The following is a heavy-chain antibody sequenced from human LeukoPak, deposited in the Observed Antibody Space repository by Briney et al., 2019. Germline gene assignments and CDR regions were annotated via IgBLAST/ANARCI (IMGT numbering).Heavy chain of an antibody. Sequence: GGSLRLSCAASGFTYSSCAMCWVRQAPGKGLEYVSAISSNGVSTYYANSVKGRFTISRDNSKNTLYLQMGSLRAEDMAMYYCARVGRYSSGCVYYYYMDVWGKGTTVTVSS. CDR2: ISSNGVST. D-gene: IGHD5-18*01. CDR1: GFTYSSCA. CDR3: ARVGRYSSGCVYYYYMDV. J-gene: IGHJ6*03. V-gene: IGHV3-64*01.